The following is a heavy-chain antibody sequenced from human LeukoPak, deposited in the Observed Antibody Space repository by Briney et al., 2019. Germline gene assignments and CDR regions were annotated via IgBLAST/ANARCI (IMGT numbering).Heavy chain of an antibody. Sequence: SETLSLTCTVSGGSISSSSYYWGWIRQPPGKGLEWIGRIYTSGSTNYNPSLKSRVTISVDTSKNQFSLKLNSVTAADTAVYYCARGVSGILDAFDIWGQGTMVTVSS. D-gene: IGHD1-14*01. CDR1: GGSISSSSYY. CDR2: IYTSGST. J-gene: IGHJ3*02. CDR3: ARGVSGILDAFDI. V-gene: IGHV4-39*07.